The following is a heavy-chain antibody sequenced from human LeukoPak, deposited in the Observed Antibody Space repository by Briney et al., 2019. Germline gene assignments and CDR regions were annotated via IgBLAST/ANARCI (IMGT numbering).Heavy chain of an antibody. D-gene: IGHD2-15*01. J-gene: IGHJ4*02. CDR2: IYKDGST. CDR1: GFAVSNNY. Sequence: GGSLKLSCAASGFAVSNNYMTWVRQAPGKGLEWVSVIYKDGSTYYADSVKGRFTISRDNSKNTVYLQMNSLRAEDTAVYYCAKPVMVAATGPFDYWGQGTLVTVSS. CDR3: AKPVMVAATGPFDY. V-gene: IGHV3-53*01.